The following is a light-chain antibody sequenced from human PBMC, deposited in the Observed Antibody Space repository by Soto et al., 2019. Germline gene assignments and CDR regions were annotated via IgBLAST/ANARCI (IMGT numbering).Light chain of an antibody. CDR1: QSISNF. CDR3: QQSYGTPKT. J-gene: IGKJ1*01. Sequence: DIQMTQSPSSLSASVGDRVTITCQSSQSISNFLNWYQQKPGKAPKLVINAVSNLESGVPSRFSGSGSGSEFTLTISSLQPEDFATYSCQQSYGTPKTFGQGPWVDIK. CDR2: AVS. V-gene: IGKV1-39*01.